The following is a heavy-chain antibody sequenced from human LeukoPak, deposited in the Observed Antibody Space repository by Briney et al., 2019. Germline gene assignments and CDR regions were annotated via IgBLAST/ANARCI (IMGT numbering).Heavy chain of an antibody. CDR3: ASTIGSAGTQY. CDR2: INGDGSTI. Sequence: ETLSLTCAVSGVSISSSNWWNWVRQPPGKGLVWVSLINGDGSTISYADSVKGRFTISRDNAKNRLYLQMNSLGAEDTAVYYCASTIGSAGTQYWGQGTLVTVSS. V-gene: IGHV3-74*01. J-gene: IGHJ4*02. D-gene: IGHD6-13*01. CDR1: GVSISSSNW.